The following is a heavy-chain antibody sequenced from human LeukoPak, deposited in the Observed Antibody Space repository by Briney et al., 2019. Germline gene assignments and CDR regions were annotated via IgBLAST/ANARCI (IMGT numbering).Heavy chain of an antibody. V-gene: IGHV1-69*05. CDR2: IIPIFGTA. D-gene: IGHD1-26*01. J-gene: IGHJ6*03. CDR3: AFSSYYLQGNYYYMDV. CDR1: GGTFSSYA. Sequence: GSSVKVSCKASGGTFSSYAISWVRQAPGQGLEWMGGIIPIFGTANYAQKFQGRVTMTTDTSTSTVYMELRSLRSDDTAVYYCAFSSYYLQGNYYYMDVWGKGTTVTASS.